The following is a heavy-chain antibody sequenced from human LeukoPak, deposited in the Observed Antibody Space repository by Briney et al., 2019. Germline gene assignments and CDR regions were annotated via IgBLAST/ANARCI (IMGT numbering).Heavy chain of an antibody. J-gene: IGHJ4*02. V-gene: IGHV1-69*04. Sequence: ASVKVSCKASGGTFSSYAISWVRQAPGQGLEWMGRIIPILGIANYAQKFQGRVTITADKSTSTAYMELRSLRSDDTAVYYCARVSMEWELLYYFDYWGQGTLVTVSS. CDR3: ARVSMEWELLYYFDY. CDR1: GGTFSSYA. CDR2: IIPILGIA. D-gene: IGHD1-26*01.